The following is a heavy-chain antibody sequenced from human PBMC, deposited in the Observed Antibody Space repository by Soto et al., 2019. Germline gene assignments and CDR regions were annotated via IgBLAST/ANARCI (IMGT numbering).Heavy chain of an antibody. V-gene: IGHV4-59*01. D-gene: IGHD2-21*02. CDR2: MYNTGST. Sequence: PSETLSLTCTVSGGSISGYYWSWIRQPPGKGLEWIGYMYNTGSTVYNPSFKSRVTISVDTSKNQFSLKLNSVTAADTAVYYCARDLWGYGTDCYPLDVWGQETTVTVSS. CDR3: ARDLWGYGTDCYPLDV. J-gene: IGHJ6*02. CDR1: GGSISGYY.